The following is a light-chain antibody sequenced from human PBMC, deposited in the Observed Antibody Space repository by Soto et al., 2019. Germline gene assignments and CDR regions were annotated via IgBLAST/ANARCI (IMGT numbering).Light chain of an antibody. CDR1: QSVLYSSNNKNY. CDR3: QQYFNTPVT. CDR2: WAS. V-gene: IGKV4-1*01. Sequence: DIVMTQSPDSLAVSLGERATINCKSSQSVLYSSNNKNYLAWYKQRPGQPPKLLIYWASTRESGVPDRFSGSGSGTDFTLTITNLQAEDVAVYYCQQYFNTPVTFGGGTKVEI. J-gene: IGKJ4*01.